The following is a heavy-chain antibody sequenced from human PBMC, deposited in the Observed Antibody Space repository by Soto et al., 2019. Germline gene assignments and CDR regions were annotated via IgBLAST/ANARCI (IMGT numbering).Heavy chain of an antibody. V-gene: IGHV4-59*01. D-gene: IGHD1-26*01. CDR3: ARRYGGNFDY. J-gene: IGHJ4*02. Sequence: SETLSLTCTVSGGSINNYYWSWVRQPPGKGLEWIGYIYYSGSTNYNPSLKSRVTISVDTSKNQFSLRLSSVTAADTAVYYCARRYGGNFDYWGQGTLVTVSS. CDR2: IYYSGST. CDR1: GGSINNYY.